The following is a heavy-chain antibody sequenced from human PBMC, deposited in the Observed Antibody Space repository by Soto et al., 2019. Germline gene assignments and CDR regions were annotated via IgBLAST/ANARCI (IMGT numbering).Heavy chain of an antibody. V-gene: IGHV4-34*01. CDR2: INHSGST. CDR1: GGSFSGYY. CDR3: ARGRNVPRITIFGGTRDYYYYGMDV. J-gene: IGHJ6*02. D-gene: IGHD3-3*01. Sequence: PSETLSLTCAVYGGSFSGYYWSWIRQPPGKGLEWIGEINHSGSTNYNPSLKSRVTISVDTSKNQFSLKLSSVTAADTAVYYCARGRNVPRITIFGGTRDYYYYGMDVWGQGTTVTVSS.